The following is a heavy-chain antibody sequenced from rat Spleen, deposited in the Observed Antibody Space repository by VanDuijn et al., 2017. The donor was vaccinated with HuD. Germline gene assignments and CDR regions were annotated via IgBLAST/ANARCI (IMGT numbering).Heavy chain of an antibody. CDR2: INSAGST. V-gene: IGHV3-3*01. Sequence: EVQLQESGPGLVKPSQSLSLTCSVTSYSITNNYWGWIRKFPGNKLEWMGYINSAGSTLYNPSLKSRISITRDTSKNQFFLQVSSVTTEDTATYYCARSEGVHYYLPFADWGQGTLVTISS. CDR1: SYSITNNY. CDR3: ARSEGVHYYLPFAD. D-gene: IGHD1-1*01. J-gene: IGHJ3*01.